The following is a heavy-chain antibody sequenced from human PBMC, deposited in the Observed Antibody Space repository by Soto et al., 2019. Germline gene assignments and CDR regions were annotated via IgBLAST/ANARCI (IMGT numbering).Heavy chain of an antibody. J-gene: IGHJ6*02. CDR2: ISYDGSNK. CDR1: GFTFSSYG. D-gene: IGHD1-26*01. CDR3: AKLAGATNYYYGMDV. Sequence: ESGGGVVQPGRSLRLSCAASGFTFSSYGMHWVRQAPGKGLEWVAVISYDGSNKYYADSVKGRFTISRDNSKNTLYLQMNSLRAEDTAVYYCAKLAGATNYYYGMDVWGQGTTVTVSS. V-gene: IGHV3-30*18.